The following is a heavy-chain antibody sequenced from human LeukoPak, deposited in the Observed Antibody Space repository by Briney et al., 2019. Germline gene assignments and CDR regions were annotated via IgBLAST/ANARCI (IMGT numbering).Heavy chain of an antibody. Sequence: ASVKVSCKASGGTFSSYAISWVRQAPGQGLEWMGGIIPIFGTANYAQKFQGRVTITADESTSTAYMELSSLRSEDTAVYYCATTNPNLDITMIVVTDAFDIWGQGTMVTVSS. J-gene: IGHJ3*02. V-gene: IGHV1-69*13. CDR2: IIPIFGTA. CDR3: ATTNPNLDITMIVVTDAFDI. D-gene: IGHD3-22*01. CDR1: GGTFSSYA.